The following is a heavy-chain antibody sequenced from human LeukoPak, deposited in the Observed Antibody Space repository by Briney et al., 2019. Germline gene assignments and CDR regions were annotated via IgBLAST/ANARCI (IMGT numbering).Heavy chain of an antibody. Sequence: SETLSHTCTVSGGSISSYYWSWIRQPPGKGLEWIGYIYYSGSANYNPSLKSRVTISVDTSKNQFSLKLSSVTAADTAVYYCAREKKEEPVRGINYYYYYMDVWGKGTTVTISS. J-gene: IGHJ6*03. CDR3: AREKKEEPVRGINYYYYYMDV. CDR1: GGSISSYY. V-gene: IGHV4-59*01. CDR2: IYYSGSA. D-gene: IGHD3-10*01.